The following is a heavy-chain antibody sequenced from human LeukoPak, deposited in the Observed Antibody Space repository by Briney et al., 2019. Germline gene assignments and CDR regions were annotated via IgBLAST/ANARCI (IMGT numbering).Heavy chain of an antibody. J-gene: IGHJ4*02. CDR3: ARGPTLYGGTDY. D-gene: IGHD4-23*01. V-gene: IGHV3-66*01. CDR1: GFTVSSNY. Sequence: GGSLRLSCAASGFTVSSNYMSWVRQAPGKGLKWVSVIYSGGSTYYADSVKGRFTISRDNSKNTLYLQMNSLRAEDTAVYYCARGPTLYGGTDYWGQGTLVTVSS. CDR2: IYSGGST.